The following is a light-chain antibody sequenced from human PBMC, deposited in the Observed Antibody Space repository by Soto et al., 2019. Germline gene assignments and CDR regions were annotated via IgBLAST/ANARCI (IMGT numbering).Light chain of an antibody. V-gene: IGLV2-8*01. J-gene: IGLJ3*02. CDR3: SSFASSNTWV. CDR2: EVT. CDR1: SSDVGAYNY. Sequence: QSALTQPPSASGSPGQSVTISCTGTSSDVGAYNYVSWYQQHAGKAPKLVIYEVTKRPSGVPDRFSGSKSANTASLTVSGLRAEDEADYSCSSFASSNTWVFGGGTKLTVL.